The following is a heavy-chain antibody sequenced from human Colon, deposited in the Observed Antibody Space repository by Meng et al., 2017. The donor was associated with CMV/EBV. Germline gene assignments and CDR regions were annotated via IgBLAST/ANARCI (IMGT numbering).Heavy chain of an antibody. CDR3: ATFGGDFDY. Sequence: QWQLVQAGAEVKGPVAPVQVSCKTSEYNFNGYFMHWVRQAPGQGLEGMGWINPGTGDTSYAQKFQVRVTMTRDTSISTAYMELSSLRSDDTAVYYCATFGGDFDYWGQGTLVTVSS. CDR2: INPGTGDT. J-gene: IGHJ4*02. D-gene: IGHD3-3*01. CDR1: EYNFNGYF. V-gene: IGHV1-2*02.